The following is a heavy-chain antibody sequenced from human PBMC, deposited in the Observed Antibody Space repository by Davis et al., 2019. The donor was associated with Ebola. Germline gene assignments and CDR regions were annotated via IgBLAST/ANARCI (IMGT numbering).Heavy chain of an antibody. J-gene: IGHJ4*02. CDR2: INSDGSST. Sequence: GESLKISCAASGFTFSSYWMHWVRQAPGKGLVWVSRINSDGSSTSYADSVKGRFTISRDNAKNTLYLQMNSLRAEDTAVYYCAKDPQVQWELLYPKYYFDYWGQGTLVTVSS. CDR3: AKDPQVQWELLYPKYYFDY. D-gene: IGHD1-26*01. V-gene: IGHV3-74*01. CDR1: GFTFSSYW.